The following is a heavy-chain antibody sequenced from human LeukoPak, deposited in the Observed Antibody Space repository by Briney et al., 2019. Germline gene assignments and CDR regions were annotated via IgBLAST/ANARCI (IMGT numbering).Heavy chain of an antibody. CDR2: ISAYNGNT. CDR3: ARDDILTGYHPPS. J-gene: IGHJ5*02. Sequence: ASVKVSCKASGYTFTSYGLSWVRQAPGQGLEWMGWISAYNGNTNYAQKLQGRVTMTSDTSTSTAYMELRSLRSDDTAVYYCARDDILTGYHPPSWGQGTLVTVSS. CDR1: GYTFTSYG. D-gene: IGHD3-9*01. V-gene: IGHV1-18*01.